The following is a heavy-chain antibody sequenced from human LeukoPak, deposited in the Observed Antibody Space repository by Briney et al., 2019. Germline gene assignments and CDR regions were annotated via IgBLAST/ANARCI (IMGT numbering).Heavy chain of an antibody. D-gene: IGHD3-10*01. V-gene: IGHV3-21*01. CDR1: GFTFSSYA. CDR2: ISSSSSYI. J-gene: IGHJ4*02. CDR3: ARGLWFGELLQPFDY. Sequence: PGGSLRLSCAASGFTFSSYAMSWVRQAPGKGLEWVSSISSSSSYIYYADSVKGRFTISRDNAKNSLYLQMNSLRAEDTAVYYCARGLWFGELLQPFDYWGQGTLVTVSS.